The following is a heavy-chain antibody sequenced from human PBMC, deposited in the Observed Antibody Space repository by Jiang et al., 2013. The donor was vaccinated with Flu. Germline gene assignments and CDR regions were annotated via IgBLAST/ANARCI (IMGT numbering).Heavy chain of an antibody. D-gene: IGHD3-3*01. J-gene: IGHJ4*02. CDR1: GDSVSSNSAA. Sequence: SQTLSLTCAISGDSVSSNSAAWNWIRQSPSRGLEWLGRTYYRSKWYNDYAVSVKSRITINPDTSKNQFSLQLNSVTPEDTAVYYCARESAGLGDYDFWSGPPLDYWGQGTLVTVSS. CDR3: ARESAGLGDYDFWSGPPLDY. CDR2: TYYRSKWYN. V-gene: IGHV6-1*01.